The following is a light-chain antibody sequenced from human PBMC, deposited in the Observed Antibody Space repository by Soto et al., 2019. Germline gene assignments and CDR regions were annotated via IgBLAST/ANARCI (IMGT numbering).Light chain of an antibody. CDR2: GAS. V-gene: IGKV3-15*01. CDR1: QSVSSN. Sequence: EVVMTQAPATLSVSPGERVILSCRASQSVSSNLVWYQQKPGQAPRVLIYGASTRATGITARFSGSGSGTDFTITISSLEPEDFAVYYCQPRSNWPITVGQGTRLDIK. CDR3: QPRSNWPIT. J-gene: IGKJ5*01.